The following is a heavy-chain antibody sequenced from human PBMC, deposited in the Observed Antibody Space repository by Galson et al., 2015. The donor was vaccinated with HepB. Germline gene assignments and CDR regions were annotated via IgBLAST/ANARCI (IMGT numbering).Heavy chain of an antibody. V-gene: IGHV1-18*01. Sequence: SVKVSCKASGYTFTNYGVSWVRQAPGQGLEWMGWLGVYNGLTNYAQNVQDRVTMTTDTSTSTVYMELRSLKFDDTAVYYCARVRYSSSPPDYWGQGTLVTVSS. CDR2: LGVYNGLT. CDR3: ARVRYSSSPPDY. J-gene: IGHJ4*02. D-gene: IGHD6-6*01. CDR1: GYTFTNYG.